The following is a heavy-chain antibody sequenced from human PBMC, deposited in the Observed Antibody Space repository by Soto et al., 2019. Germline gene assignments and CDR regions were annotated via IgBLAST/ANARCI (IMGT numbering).Heavy chain of an antibody. D-gene: IGHD3-3*01. CDR2: IYYSGST. Sequence: SETLSLTCTVSGGSISSSSYYWGWIRQPPGKGLEWIGSIYYSGSTYYNPSLKSRVTISVDTSKNQFSLKLSSVTAADTAVYYCATQRLYYDFWSGSPGVDYWGQGTLVTVSS. CDR3: ATQRLYYDFWSGSPGVDY. J-gene: IGHJ4*02. V-gene: IGHV4-39*01. CDR1: GGSISSSSYY.